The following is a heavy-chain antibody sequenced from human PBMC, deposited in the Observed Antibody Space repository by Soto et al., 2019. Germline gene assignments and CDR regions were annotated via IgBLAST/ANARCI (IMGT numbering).Heavy chain of an antibody. CDR2: ISYDGSNK. CDR1: GFTFSTYG. CDR3: ARDRAVTTGMYYYYGMDV. D-gene: IGHD4-17*01. J-gene: IGHJ6*02. V-gene: IGHV3-30*03. Sequence: GGSLRLSCTASGFTFSTYGMTWVRQAPGKGLEWVAVISYDGSNKNHADTVKGRFTISRDNSKNTLYLQMNSLRAEDTAVYYCARDRAVTTGMYYYYGMDVWGQGTTVTVSS.